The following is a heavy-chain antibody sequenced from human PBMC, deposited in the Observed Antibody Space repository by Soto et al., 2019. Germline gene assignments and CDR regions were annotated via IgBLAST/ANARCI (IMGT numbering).Heavy chain of an antibody. CDR1: GFTFSTYA. CDR3: VKSPLLTTIDY. Sequence: GGSLRLSCSASGFTFSTYAMHWVRQAPGKGLEYVSAISSNGGSTYYADSVKDRFMISRDNSKNTLYLQMSSLRPEDTAVYYCVKSPLLTTIDYWGQGTLVTVSS. J-gene: IGHJ4*02. D-gene: IGHD1-1*01. V-gene: IGHV3-64D*08. CDR2: ISSNGGST.